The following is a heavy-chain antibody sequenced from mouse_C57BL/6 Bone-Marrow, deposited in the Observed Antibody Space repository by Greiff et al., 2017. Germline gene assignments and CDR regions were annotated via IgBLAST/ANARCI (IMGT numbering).Heavy chain of an antibody. J-gene: IGHJ1*03. Sequence: QVQLQQSGAELVRPGASVKLSCKASGYTFTDYYINWVKQRPGQGLEWIARIYPGSGNTYYNEKFKGKATLTAEKSSSTAYMQLSSLTSEDSAVYFCARGLGSPYWYFDVWGTGTTVTVSS. D-gene: IGHD1-1*01. CDR2: IYPGSGNT. CDR3: ARGLGSPYWYFDV. CDR1: GYTFTDYY. V-gene: IGHV1-76*01.